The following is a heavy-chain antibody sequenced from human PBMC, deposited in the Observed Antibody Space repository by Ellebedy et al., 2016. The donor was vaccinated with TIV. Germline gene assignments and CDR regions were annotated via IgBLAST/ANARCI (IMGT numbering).Heavy chain of an antibody. V-gene: IGHV1-18*04. CDR1: GYTFTNYA. Sequence: AASVKVSCKASGYTFTNYAISWVRQSPRQGLECMGCISAYNGNTNYAQKLQGRVTMTTDKSTSTAYMELRSLRSDDTDVYYCARDRDGSSSSDVQHWGPGTLVTVS. CDR3: ARDRDGSSSSDVQH. CDR2: ISAYNGNT. D-gene: IGHD6-6*01. J-gene: IGHJ1*01.